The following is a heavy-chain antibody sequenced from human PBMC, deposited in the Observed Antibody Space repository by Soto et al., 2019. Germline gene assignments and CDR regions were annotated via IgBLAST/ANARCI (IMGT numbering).Heavy chain of an antibody. J-gene: IGHJ6*02. V-gene: IGHV4-34*01. D-gene: IGHD1-26*01. Sequence: QVQLQQWGAGLLKPSETLSLTCAVSGGSFRGYYWSWIRQPPGKGLEWIGEINHRGSANYNPSVKSRVTISVDTSKDQFSLKLKSVTAADTAMYYCARGSRVKIPAATGRDYYYHGLDVWAQGTAVTVSS. CDR2: INHRGSA. CDR3: ARGSRVKIPAATGRDYYYHGLDV. CDR1: GGSFRGYY.